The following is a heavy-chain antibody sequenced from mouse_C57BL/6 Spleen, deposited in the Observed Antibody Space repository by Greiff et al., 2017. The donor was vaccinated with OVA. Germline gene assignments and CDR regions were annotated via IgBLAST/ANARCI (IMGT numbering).Heavy chain of an antibody. D-gene: IGHD1-1*01. CDR1: GYAFTNYL. Sequence: QVQLQQSGAELVRPGTSVKVSCKASGYAFTNYLIEWVKQRPGQGLEWIGVINPGSGGTNYNEKFKGKATLTADKSSSTAYMQLSSLTSEDSAVYFCATHYYGSSWFAYWGQGTLVTVSA. J-gene: IGHJ3*01. CDR2: INPGSGGT. V-gene: IGHV1-54*01. CDR3: ATHYYGSSWFAY.